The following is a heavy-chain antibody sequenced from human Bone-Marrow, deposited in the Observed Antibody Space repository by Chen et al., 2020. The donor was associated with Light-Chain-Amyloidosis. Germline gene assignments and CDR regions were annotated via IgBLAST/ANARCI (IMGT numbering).Heavy chain of an antibody. Sequence: QVRLQESGPGLVRPSGTLSLTCAVSGGSISSGHWWTWVRQPPGKGLEWIGEIHHSGSTSYSPSLKSRVTMSGDLSKNQFSLKLRSVTAADTAVYYCAKLGIWDLHDYYYGLDVWGQGTAVTVSS. CDR2: IHHSGST. CDR3: AKLGIWDLHDYYYGLDV. V-gene: IGHV4-4*02. J-gene: IGHJ6*02. D-gene: IGHD1-26*01. CDR1: GGSISSGHW.